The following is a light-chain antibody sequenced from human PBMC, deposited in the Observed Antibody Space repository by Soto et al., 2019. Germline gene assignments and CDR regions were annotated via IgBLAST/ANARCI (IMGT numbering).Light chain of an antibody. CDR2: AAS. CDR1: QSISSY. CDR3: QQSSSIPYT. V-gene: IGKV1-39*01. J-gene: IGKJ2*01. Sequence: DIQMTQSPSSLSASVGDRVIITCRASQSISSYLNWYQQKPGKAPKLLIYAASSLQSGVPSRFSGSGSGTDFTLTISSLQPEDFATYYCQQSSSIPYTFGQGTKLEIK.